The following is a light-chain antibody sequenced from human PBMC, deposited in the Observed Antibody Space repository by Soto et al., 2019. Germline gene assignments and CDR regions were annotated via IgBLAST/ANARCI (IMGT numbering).Light chain of an antibody. V-gene: IGLV2-14*01. CDR1: SSDVGGYNY. CDR3: AAWDDSLNGRVV. Sequence: QSVLTQPPSSSVSPGQSFTISCTGTSSDVGGYNYVSWYQQYPGKAPKLMIYDVSNRPSGVSNRFSGSKSGNSASLAISGLQSEDEADYYCAAWDDSLNGRVVFGGGTKVTV. CDR2: DVS. J-gene: IGLJ2*01.